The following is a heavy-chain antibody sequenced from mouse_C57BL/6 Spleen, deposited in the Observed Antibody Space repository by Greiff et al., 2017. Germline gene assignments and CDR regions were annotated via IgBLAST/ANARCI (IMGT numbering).Heavy chain of an antibody. CDR2: IDPENGDT. J-gene: IGHJ2*01. CDR3: TTLDTTVVERFDY. V-gene: IGHV14-4*01. Sequence: VQLQQSGAELVRPGASVKLSCTASGFNIKDDYMHWVKQRPEQGLEWIGWIDPENGDTEYASKFQGKATITADTSSNTAYLQLSSLTSEDTAVYYCTTLDTTVVERFDYWGQGTTLTVSS. D-gene: IGHD1-1*01. CDR1: GFNIKDDY.